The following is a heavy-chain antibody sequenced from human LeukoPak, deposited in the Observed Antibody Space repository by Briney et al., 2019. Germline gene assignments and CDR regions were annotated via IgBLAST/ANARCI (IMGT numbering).Heavy chain of an antibody. CDR3: ARVVQSTDSSGFYLPEYFQH. V-gene: IGHV4-39*07. Sequence: SETLSLTCTVSGGSISNSSSYWGWIRQPPGKGLEWIASIHHSGSTYYNPSLKSRVTISVDTSKNQFSLKVSSVTAADTAVYYCARVVQSTDSSGFYLPEYFQHWGQGTLVTVSS. J-gene: IGHJ1*01. CDR1: GGSISNSSSY. D-gene: IGHD3-22*01. CDR2: IHHSGST.